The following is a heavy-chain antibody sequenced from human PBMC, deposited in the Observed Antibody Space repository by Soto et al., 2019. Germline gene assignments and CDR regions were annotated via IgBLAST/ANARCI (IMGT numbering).Heavy chain of an antibody. CDR1: GFTFSSYA. J-gene: IGHJ4*02. V-gene: IGHV3-23*01. Sequence: EVQLLESGGGLVQPGGSLRLSCAASGFTFSSYAMSWVRQAPGKGLEWISAVSGSGGSTYYADSVKGRFTISRDNSKDTLYLQMNNLRAEDTPLYYCAKPPDYNWNDYWGQGTLVTVSS. CDR2: VSGSGGST. CDR3: AKPPDYNWNDY. D-gene: IGHD1-20*01.